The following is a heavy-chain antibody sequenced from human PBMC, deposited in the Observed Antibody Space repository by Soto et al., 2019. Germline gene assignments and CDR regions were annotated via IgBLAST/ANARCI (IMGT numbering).Heavy chain of an antibody. CDR1: GFTISEFS. J-gene: IGHJ4*01. Sequence: GGSLRLTYEASGFTISEFSMSWVRQAPGKGLEWLAYITIRTGNIVYADSVRGRFTISTDNAENSVFLQMNSLRDEDTAVYFCVRDRDLDRDMVHADLWGQGTLVTVSS. CDR2: ITIRTGNI. D-gene: IGHD5-18*01. V-gene: IGHV3-48*02. CDR3: VRDRDLDRDMVHADL.